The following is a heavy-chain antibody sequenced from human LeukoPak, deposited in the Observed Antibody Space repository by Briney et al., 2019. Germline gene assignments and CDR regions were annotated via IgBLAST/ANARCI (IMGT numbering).Heavy chain of an antibody. CDR1: GFTFSTYW. D-gene: IGHD2-2*01. J-gene: IGHJ4*02. CDR2: IKQDGSEK. CDR3: ARDYCSSTSCFIDY. V-gene: IGHV3-7*01. Sequence: GGSLRLSCAASGFTFSTYWMSWVRQAPGKGLEWVANIKQDGSEKYYVDSVKGRFTISRDNAKNSLYLQMNSLRDEDTAVYYCARDYCSSTSCFIDYWGQGTLVTVSS.